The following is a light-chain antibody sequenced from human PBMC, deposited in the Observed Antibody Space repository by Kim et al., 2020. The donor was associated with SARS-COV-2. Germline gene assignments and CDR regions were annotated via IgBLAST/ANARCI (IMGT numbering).Light chain of an antibody. V-gene: IGKV1-9*01. CDR2: AAS. CDR3: QQVNNYPIT. J-gene: IGKJ4*01. CDR1: QGISRY. Sequence: IQLTQSPSSLSASVGDRVTITCRASQGISRYLAWYQQKPEKAPKILIYAASTLQSGVPSRFSGSGSGTDFALTISSLQPEDSATYYCQQVNNYPITFGGGTKVDIK.